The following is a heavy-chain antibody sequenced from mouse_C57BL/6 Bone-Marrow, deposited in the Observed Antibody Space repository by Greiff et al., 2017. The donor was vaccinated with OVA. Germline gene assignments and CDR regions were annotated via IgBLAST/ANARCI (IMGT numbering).Heavy chain of an antibody. J-gene: IGHJ3*01. V-gene: IGHV1-69*01. CDR3: ARYWSRNDGFAY. CDR2: IDPSDSYT. Sequence: QVQLQQPGAELVMPGASVKLSCKASGYTFTSYWMHWVKQRPGQGLEWIGEIDPSDSYTNYNQKFKGKSTLTVDKSSSTAYMQLSSLTSEDSAVYYCARYWSRNDGFAYWGQGTLVTVSA. D-gene: IGHD2-1*01. CDR1: GYTFTSYW.